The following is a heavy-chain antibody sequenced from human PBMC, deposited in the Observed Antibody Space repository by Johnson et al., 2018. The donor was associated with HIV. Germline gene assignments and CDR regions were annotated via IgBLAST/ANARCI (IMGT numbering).Heavy chain of an antibody. CDR2: IRQDGSET. CDR3: ARPYYDTNDHYLYAFYI. D-gene: IGHD3-22*01. Sequence: VHLVESGGGLVQPGGSLRLSCAASGFTFNTYWMSWVRQAPGKGLEWVANIRQDGSETYYLDSVKGRFTISRDNAKNALYLQMKSLRDEDTAVYYCARPYYDTNDHYLYAFYIWGQGTLVTVSS. J-gene: IGHJ3*02. V-gene: IGHV3-7*01. CDR1: GFTFNTYW.